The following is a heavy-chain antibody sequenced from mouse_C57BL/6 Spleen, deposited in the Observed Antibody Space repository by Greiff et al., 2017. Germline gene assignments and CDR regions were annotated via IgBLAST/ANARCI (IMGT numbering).Heavy chain of an antibody. CDR1: GFTFSSYA. V-gene: IGHV5-9-1*02. CDR3: TRYGYDGYAMDY. D-gene: IGHD2-2*01. CDR2: ISSGGDYI. Sequence: EVKLMESGEGLVKPGGSLKLSCAASGFTFSSYAMSWVRQTPEKRLEWVAYISSGGDYIYYADTVKGRFTISRDNARNTLYLQMSSLKSEDTAMYSCTRYGYDGYAMDYWGQGTSVTVSS. J-gene: IGHJ4*01.